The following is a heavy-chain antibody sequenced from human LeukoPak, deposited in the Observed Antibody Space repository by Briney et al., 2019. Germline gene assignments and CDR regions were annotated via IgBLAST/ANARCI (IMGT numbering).Heavy chain of an antibody. CDR1: GGSFSGYY. J-gene: IGHJ4*02. Sequence: SETLSLTCAVYGGSFSGYYWSWIRQPPGKGLEWIGEINHSGSTNYNPSLKSRVTISVDTSKNQSSLKLSSVTAADTAVYYCARAAYNWNYNLDYWGQGTLVTVSS. D-gene: IGHD1-7*01. V-gene: IGHV4-34*01. CDR2: INHSGST. CDR3: ARAAYNWNYNLDY.